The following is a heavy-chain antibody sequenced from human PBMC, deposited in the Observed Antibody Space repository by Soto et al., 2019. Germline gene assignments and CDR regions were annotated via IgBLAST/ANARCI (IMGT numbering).Heavy chain of an antibody. V-gene: IGHV1-18*01. J-gene: IGHJ3*02. CDR2: ISAYNGNT. Sequence: ASVKVSCKASGYTFTSYGISWVRQAPGQGLEWMGWISAYNGNTNYAQKLQGRVTMTTDTSTSTAYMELRSLRSDDTAVYYCARDREWFGVHHWDAFDIWGQGTMVTVSS. CDR3: ARDREWFGVHHWDAFDI. CDR1: GYTFTSYG. D-gene: IGHD3-10*01.